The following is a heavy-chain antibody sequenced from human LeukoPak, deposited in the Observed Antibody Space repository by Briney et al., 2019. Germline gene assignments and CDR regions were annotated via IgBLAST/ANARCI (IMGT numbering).Heavy chain of an antibody. J-gene: IGHJ4*02. CDR1: GGSISTNSYY. V-gene: IGHV4-39*07. D-gene: IGHD3-22*01. CDR3: ARVSYYDSSGYLFDY. CDR2: TYYTGSS. Sequence: SETLSLTCTVSGGSISTNSYYWVWIRQPPGKGLEWTGTTYYTGSSFYNPSLKSRVTISVDTSKNQFSLKLSSVTAADTAVYYCARVSYYDSSGYLFDYWGQGTLVTVSS.